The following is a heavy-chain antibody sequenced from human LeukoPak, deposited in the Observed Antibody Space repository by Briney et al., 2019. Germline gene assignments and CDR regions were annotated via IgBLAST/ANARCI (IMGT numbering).Heavy chain of an antibody. Sequence: PSETLSLTCTVSGSSISSYYWSWIRQPPGKGLEWIGYIYYSGSTNYNPSLKSRVTISVDTSKNQFSLKLSSVTAADTAVYYCARDYKFSNGWNYFDYWGQGTLVTVSS. J-gene: IGHJ4*02. CDR3: ARDYKFSNGWNYFDY. V-gene: IGHV4-59*01. CDR2: IYYSGST. D-gene: IGHD6-19*01. CDR1: GSSISSYY.